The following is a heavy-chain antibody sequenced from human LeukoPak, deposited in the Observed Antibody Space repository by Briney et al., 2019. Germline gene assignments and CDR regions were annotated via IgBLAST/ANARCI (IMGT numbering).Heavy chain of an antibody. J-gene: IGHJ4*02. D-gene: IGHD2-21*02. Sequence: GGSLRLSCAASGFTFSSYEMNWVRQAPGKGLEWVSYISSSGSTIYYADSVKGRFTISRDNAKNSLYLQMNSLRAEDTAVYFCARDPSLESCGGDCYGHYWGQGTPVTVSS. CDR1: GFTFSSYE. V-gene: IGHV3-48*03. CDR2: ISSSGSTI. CDR3: ARDPSLESCGGDCYGHY.